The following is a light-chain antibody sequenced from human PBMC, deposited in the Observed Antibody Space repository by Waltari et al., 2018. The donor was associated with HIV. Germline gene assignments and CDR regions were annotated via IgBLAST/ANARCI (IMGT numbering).Light chain of an antibody. CDR1: TGPVTSGHH. V-gene: IGLV7-46*01. J-gene: IGLJ2*01. CDR3: LLSFAGARPVV. CDR2: DTF. Sequence: AVVTQEPSLTVSPGGTVTPTCGSSTGPVTSGHHPYWFQQKSGQAPRTLIYDTFNKHSWTPARFSGSLLGGKAALTLSGAQPEDEAEYFCLLSFAGARPVVFGGGTNLTVL.